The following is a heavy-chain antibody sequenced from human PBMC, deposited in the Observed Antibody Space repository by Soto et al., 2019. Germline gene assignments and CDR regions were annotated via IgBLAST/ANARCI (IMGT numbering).Heavy chain of an antibody. CDR1: GFTFSSYA. V-gene: IGHV3-30-3*01. CDR3: ARCPHIRYDSSGYREFDY. D-gene: IGHD3-22*01. CDR2: ISYDGSNK. J-gene: IGHJ4*02. Sequence: GGSLRLSCAASGFTFSSYAMHWVRQAPGKGLEWVAVISYDGSNKYYADSVKGRFTISRDNSKNTLYLQMNSLRAEDTAVYYCARCPHIRYDSSGYREFDYWGQGTLVTVSS.